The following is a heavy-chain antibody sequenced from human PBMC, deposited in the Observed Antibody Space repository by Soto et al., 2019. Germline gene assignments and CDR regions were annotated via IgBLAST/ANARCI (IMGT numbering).Heavy chain of an antibody. D-gene: IGHD2-2*01. CDR2: IYYSGST. CDR1: GGSISSYY. CDR3: ARVGSADQDFDY. J-gene: IGHJ4*02. Sequence: TSETLSLTCTVSGGSISSYYWSWTRQPPGKGLEWIGYIYYSGSTNYNPSLKSRVTISVDTSKNQFSLKLSSVTAADTAVYYCARVGSADQDFDYWGQGTLVTVSS. V-gene: IGHV4-59*01.